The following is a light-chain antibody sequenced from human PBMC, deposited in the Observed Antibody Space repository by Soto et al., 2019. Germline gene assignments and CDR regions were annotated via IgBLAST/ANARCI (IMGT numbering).Light chain of an antibody. J-gene: IGLJ3*02. CDR2: VNSDGSH. CDR1: SGHSSYA. CDR3: QAWGTGIWV. Sequence: QSVLTQSPSVSASLGASVKLTCTLSSGHSSYAIAWHQQQPEKGPRYLMKVNSDGSHSKGDGIPDRFSGSSSGAERYVTISSLQSEDEADYYCQAWGTGIWVFGGETKLTVL. V-gene: IGLV4-69*01.